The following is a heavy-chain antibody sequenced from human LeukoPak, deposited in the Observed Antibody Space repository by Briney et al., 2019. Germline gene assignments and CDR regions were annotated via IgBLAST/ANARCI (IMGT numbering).Heavy chain of an antibody. J-gene: IGHJ4*02. CDR1: GASISNYY. CDR3: ARNFSSGWFDY. CDR2: IQGSEKN. V-gene: IGHV4-59*08. Sequence: SETLSLTCSVSGASISNYYWTWIRQSPGKGLEWIGHIQGSEKNRYNPSFKSRVTISVDTSKNQLSLKLSSVTAADTAVYYCARNFSSGWFDYWGQGTLVTVSS. D-gene: IGHD6-19*01.